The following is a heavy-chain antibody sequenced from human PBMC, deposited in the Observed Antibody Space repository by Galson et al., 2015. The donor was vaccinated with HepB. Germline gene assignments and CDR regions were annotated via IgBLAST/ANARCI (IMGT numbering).Heavy chain of an antibody. J-gene: IGHJ3*02. Sequence: QSGAEVKKPGESLRISCKGSGYSFTSYWISWVRQMPGKGLGWIGRLDPSDSYTNYSPSFQCHVTISADKSISTAYLQWSSLKASDTAMYYCARHFRGFRDDAYDIWGQGTMVTVSS. D-gene: IGHD3-10*01. CDR1: GYSFTSYW. CDR2: LDPSDSYT. V-gene: IGHV5-10-1*01. CDR3: ARHFRGFRDDAYDI.